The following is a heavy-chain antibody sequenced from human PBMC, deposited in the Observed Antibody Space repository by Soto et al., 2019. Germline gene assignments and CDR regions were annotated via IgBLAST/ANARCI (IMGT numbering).Heavy chain of an antibody. CDR1: GFTLSNYT. J-gene: IGHJ6*02. Sequence: GGSLRLSCVASGFTLSNYTMNWVRQAPGKGLDWLSSISRSSTNIFYADSVKGRLTVSRDNAKNVSYLQISSLSAEDTAVYYCARDLKVAGSNSYFYYGIDVWGQGTTVTVSS. CDR2: ISRSSTNI. CDR3: ARDLKVAGSNSYFYYGIDV. D-gene: IGHD6-19*01. V-gene: IGHV3-21*01.